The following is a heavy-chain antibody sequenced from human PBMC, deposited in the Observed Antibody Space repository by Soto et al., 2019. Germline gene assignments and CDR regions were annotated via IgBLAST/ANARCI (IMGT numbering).Heavy chain of an antibody. D-gene: IGHD1-26*01. CDR3: AKAAYPYSGPLDY. J-gene: IGHJ4*02. CDR2: ISWNSGSI. V-gene: IGHV3-9*01. CDR1: GFTFDDYA. Sequence: GGSLRLSCAASGFTFDDYAMHWVRQAPGKGLEWVSGISWNSGSIGYADSVKGRFTISRDNAKNSLYLQMNSLRAEDTALYYCAKAAYPYSGPLDYWGQGTLVTVSS.